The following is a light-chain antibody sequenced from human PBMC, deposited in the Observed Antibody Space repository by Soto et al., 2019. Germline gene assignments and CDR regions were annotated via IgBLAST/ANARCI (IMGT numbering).Light chain of an antibody. CDR2: AAS. Sequence: DIQMNQSPSSLSASVGDRVTITCRASQSISSYLTWYQQKPGQAPKLLIYAASSLQSGVPSRFSGSGSGTDFTLTISSLQPEDFATYYCQQSYSTPPTCGRGPKLEIK. V-gene: IGKV1-39*01. CDR3: QQSYSTPPT. CDR1: QSISSY. J-gene: IGKJ2*01.